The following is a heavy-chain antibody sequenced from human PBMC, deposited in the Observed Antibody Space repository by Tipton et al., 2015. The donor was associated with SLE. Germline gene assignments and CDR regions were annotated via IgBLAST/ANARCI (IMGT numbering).Heavy chain of an antibody. CDR2: IYYNGNT. CDR3: ARTLGIRRFQFDS. J-gene: IGHJ4*02. D-gene: IGHD7-27*01. Sequence: TLSLTCTIYGGSIGSDYWSWIRQPPGRGLEWIGWIYYNGNTYYNPSLKSRLTISMDTSKNQFSLDLRSVTAADTALYYCARTLGIRRFQFDSWGQGTLVTVSS. CDR1: GGSIGSDY. V-gene: IGHV4-59*12.